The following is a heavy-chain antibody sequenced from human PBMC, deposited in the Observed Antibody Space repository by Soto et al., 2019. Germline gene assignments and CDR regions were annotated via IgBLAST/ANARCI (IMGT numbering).Heavy chain of an antibody. CDR3: ARGRDYDILTGYKNGMDV. CDR2: INHSGST. D-gene: IGHD3-9*01. J-gene: IGHJ6*02. V-gene: IGHV4-34*01. Sequence: SETLSLTCAVYGGSFSGYYWSWIRQPPGKGLEWIGEINHSGSTNYNPSLKSRVTISVDTSKNQFSLKLSSVTAADTAVYYCARGRDYDILTGYKNGMDVWGQGTTVTVSS. CDR1: GGSFSGYY.